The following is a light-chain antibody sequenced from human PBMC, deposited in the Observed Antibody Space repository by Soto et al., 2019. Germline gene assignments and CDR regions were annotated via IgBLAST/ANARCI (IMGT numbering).Light chain of an antibody. CDR3: CSYAGSYTFV. CDR1: STDVGGYNY. Sequence: QSALTQPRSVSGSPGQSVTISCSGTSTDVGGYNYVSWFQQHPGKAPKLIIYGVSKRPSGVPDRFSGSKSGNTASLTISGLQAEDEADYHCCSYAGSYTFVFGGGTKVTVL. CDR2: GVS. V-gene: IGLV2-11*01. J-gene: IGLJ2*01.